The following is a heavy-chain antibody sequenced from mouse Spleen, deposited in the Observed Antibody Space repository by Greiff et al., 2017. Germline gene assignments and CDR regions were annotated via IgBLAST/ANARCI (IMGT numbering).Heavy chain of an antibody. CDR2: IYPRSGNT. J-gene: IGHJ1*01. D-gene: IGHD4-1*01. CDR3: ARAELGRYFDV. V-gene: IGHV1-81*01. CDR1: GYTFTSYG. Sequence: VQLQQSGAELARPGASVKLSCKASGYTFTSYGISWVKQRTGQGLEWIGEIYPRSGNTYYNEKFKGKATLTADKSSSTAYMELRSLTSEDSAVYFCARAELGRYFDVWGAGTTVTVSS.